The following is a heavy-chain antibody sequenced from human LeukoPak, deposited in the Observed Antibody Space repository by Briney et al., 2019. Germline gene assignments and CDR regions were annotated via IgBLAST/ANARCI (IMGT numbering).Heavy chain of an antibody. CDR1: GYTFTIYG. V-gene: IGHV1-18*01. CDR2: ISAYNGNT. Sequence: ASVKVSCKASGYTFTIYGISWVRQAPGQGLEWMGWISAYNGNTNYAQKLQGRVTMTTDTSTSTAYMELRSLRSDDTAVYYCARDRDVGTYYYYYGLDVWGQGTTVTVSS. D-gene: IGHD1-26*01. J-gene: IGHJ6*02. CDR3: ARDRDVGTYYYYYGLDV.